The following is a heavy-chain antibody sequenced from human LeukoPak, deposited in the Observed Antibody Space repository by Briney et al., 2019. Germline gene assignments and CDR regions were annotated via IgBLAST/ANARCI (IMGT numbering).Heavy chain of an antibody. Sequence: SETLSLTCTVSGGSISSGSYYWSWIRQPAGKGLEWIGRIYTSGSTNYNPSLKSRVTISVDTSKNQFSLKLSSVTAADTAVYYCARARVQQWLDCWFDPWGQGTLVTVSS. CDR1: GGSISSGSYY. CDR2: IYTSGST. CDR3: ARARVQQWLDCWFDP. D-gene: IGHD6-19*01. J-gene: IGHJ5*02. V-gene: IGHV4-61*02.